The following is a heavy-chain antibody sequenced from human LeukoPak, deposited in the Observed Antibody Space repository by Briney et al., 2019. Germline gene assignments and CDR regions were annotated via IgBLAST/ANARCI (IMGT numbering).Heavy chain of an antibody. CDR3: AKMSDSWTGYYDNWFDS. CDR2: VSASGGHT. V-gene: IGHV3-23*01. D-gene: IGHD3/OR15-3a*01. CDR1: GVTFRNFA. Sequence: GGSLRLSCAVPGVTFRNFAMNWVRQSPGKGLEWVSTVSASGGHTYYAGSVKGRFSISRDNSKNTLYLRLNSLKADDTAVYYCAKMSDSWTGYYDNWFDSWGKGTLVTVSS. J-gene: IGHJ5*01.